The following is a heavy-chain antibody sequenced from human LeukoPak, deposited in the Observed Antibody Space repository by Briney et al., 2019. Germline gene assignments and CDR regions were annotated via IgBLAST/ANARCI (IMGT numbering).Heavy chain of an antibody. Sequence: PSETPSLTCAVSGGSIISDGYSWNWIRQPPGKGLELIGEINHSGSTNYNPSLKSRVTISVDTSKNQFSLKLSSVTAADTAVYCCARGWGFGGVIDDAFDIWGQGTMVTVSP. D-gene: IGHD3-16*02. CDR3: ARGWGFGGVIDDAFDI. CDR2: INHSGST. V-gene: IGHV4-30-2*01. J-gene: IGHJ3*02. CDR1: GGSIISDGYS.